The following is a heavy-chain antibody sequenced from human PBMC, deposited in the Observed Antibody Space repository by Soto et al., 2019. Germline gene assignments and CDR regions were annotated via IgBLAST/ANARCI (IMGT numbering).Heavy chain of an antibody. V-gene: IGHV1-2*04. Sequence: GASVKVSCKASGYSFTDYHIHWVRQAPGQGLEWLGRINPKSGGTSTAQKFQGWVTMTTDTAISTASMELTRLTSDDTAIYYCARGDSTDCSNGVCSFFYNHDMDVWGQGTTVTVSS. CDR3: ARGDSTDCSNGVCSFFYNHDMDV. CDR2: INPKSGGT. CDR1: GYSFTDYH. J-gene: IGHJ6*02. D-gene: IGHD2-8*01.